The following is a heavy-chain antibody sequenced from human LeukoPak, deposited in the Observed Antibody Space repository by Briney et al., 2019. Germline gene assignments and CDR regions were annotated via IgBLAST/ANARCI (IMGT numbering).Heavy chain of an antibody. Sequence: GGSLRLSCAASGFTVSSTCMSWVSQAPGKGLEWVSVICSAGSTYYAGSVKGRFTISRDNSNDTLFLQMDTLRAEDTAVYYCERETDLSSGWSSQGFDYWGQGTPVTVSS. CDR1: GFTVSSTC. CDR3: ERETDLSSGWSSQGFDY. J-gene: IGHJ4*02. D-gene: IGHD6-13*01. V-gene: IGHV3-66*01. CDR2: ICSAGST.